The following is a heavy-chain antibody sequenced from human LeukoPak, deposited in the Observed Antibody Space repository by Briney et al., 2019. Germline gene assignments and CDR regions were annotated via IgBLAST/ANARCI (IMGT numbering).Heavy chain of an antibody. V-gene: IGHV3-23*01. CDR1: GFTFSSYA. D-gene: IGHD3-22*01. J-gene: IGHJ4*02. CDR3: AKEEYYYDSSGYRH. Sequence: PGGSLRLSYAASGFTFSSYAMSWVRQAPGKGLEWVSAISGSGGSTYYADSVKGRFTISRDNSKNTLYLQMNSLRAEDTAVYYCAKEEYYYDSSGYRHWGQGTLVTVSS. CDR2: ISGSGGST.